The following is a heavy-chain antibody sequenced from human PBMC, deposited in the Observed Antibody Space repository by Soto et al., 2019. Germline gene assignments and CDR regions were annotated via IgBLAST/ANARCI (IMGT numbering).Heavy chain of an antibody. CDR1: GFTFSSYG. V-gene: IGHV3-30*18. CDR3: AKDLYDFWSGYYSHYYYYGMDV. J-gene: IGHJ6*02. Sequence: GGSLRLSCAASGFTFSSYGMHWVRQAPGKGLEWVSVISYDGSNKYYADSVKGRFTISRDNSKNTLYLQMNSLRAEDTAVYYCAKDLYDFWSGYYSHYYYYGMDVWGQGTTVTVSS. CDR2: ISYDGSNK. D-gene: IGHD3-3*01.